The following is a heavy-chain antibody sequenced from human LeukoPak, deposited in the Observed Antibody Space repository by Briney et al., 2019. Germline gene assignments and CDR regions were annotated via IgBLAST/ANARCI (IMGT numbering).Heavy chain of an antibody. CDR2: ISYDGSNK. V-gene: IGHV3-30*04. Sequence: GGSLRLSCAASGFTFSSYAMHWVRQAPGKGLEWVAVISYDGSNKYYADSVKGRFTISRDNSKNTLYLQMNSLRAEDTAVYYCARGRGYSFVFDYWGRGTLVTVSS. CDR1: GFTFSSYA. J-gene: IGHJ4*02. CDR3: ARGRGYSFVFDY. D-gene: IGHD5-18*01.